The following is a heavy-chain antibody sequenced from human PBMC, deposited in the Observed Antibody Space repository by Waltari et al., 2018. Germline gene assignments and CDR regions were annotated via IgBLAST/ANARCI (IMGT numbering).Heavy chain of an antibody. Sequence: QVQLQESGPGLVKPSETLSLPCTVSGGSISGSYWSWIRQPAGKGLEWIGRIYSGGSTDYNPSLKSRPTMSVDTSKNQFSLKLSSVTAADTAVYYCARGPGRESREAFDYWGQGTLVTVSS. J-gene: IGHJ4*02. CDR2: IYSGGST. V-gene: IGHV4-4*07. CDR3: ARGPGRESREAFDY. CDR1: GGSISGSY. D-gene: IGHD3-10*01.